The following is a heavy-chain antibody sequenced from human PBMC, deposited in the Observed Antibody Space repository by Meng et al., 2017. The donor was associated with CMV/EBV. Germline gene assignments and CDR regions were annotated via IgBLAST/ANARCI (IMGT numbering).Heavy chain of an antibody. CDR2: INPYSGDT. CDR1: GDNFTDYD. D-gene: IGHD4-17*01. V-gene: IGHV1-2*02. Sequence: QVLVVQSGSEPGKPGHSVKVYCKASGDNFTDYDMHWVRQAHGQGIEWMGCINPYSGDTNSAQKFQGRVTMTRETSIRTAYMELSRLRYDDTDVYYCTRDAHLTTVTTNWFDPWGQGTLVTVSS. CDR3: TRDAHLTTVTTNWFDP. J-gene: IGHJ5*02.